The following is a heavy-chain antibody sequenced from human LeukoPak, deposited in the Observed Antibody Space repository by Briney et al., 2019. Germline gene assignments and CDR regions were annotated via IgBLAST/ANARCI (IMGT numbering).Heavy chain of an antibody. J-gene: IGHJ4*02. D-gene: IGHD6-13*01. Sequence: ASVKVPCKASGGTFSSYAISWVRPAPGQGLEWMGGIIPIFGTANYAQKFQGRVTITADESTSTAYMELSSLRSEDTAVYYCATRSSRPFDYWGQGTLVTVSS. CDR3: ATRSSRPFDY. CDR1: GGTFSSYA. CDR2: IIPIFGTA. V-gene: IGHV1-69*13.